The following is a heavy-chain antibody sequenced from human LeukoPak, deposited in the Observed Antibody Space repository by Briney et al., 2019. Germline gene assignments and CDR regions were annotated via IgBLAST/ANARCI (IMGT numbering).Heavy chain of an antibody. CDR3: AKDAVAPGSGGDYFDY. D-gene: IGHD3-10*01. CDR1: GFTFSSNA. J-gene: IGHJ4*02. CDR2: ITGNTGST. V-gene: IGHV3-23*01. Sequence: GGSLRLSCAASGFTFSSNAMSRVREAPGTGVEWVSVITGNTGSTYYADSVKGRFTISRDDSKNTLSLQMNSLRAEDTAVYYCAKDAVAPGSGGDYFDYWGQGTLVTVSS.